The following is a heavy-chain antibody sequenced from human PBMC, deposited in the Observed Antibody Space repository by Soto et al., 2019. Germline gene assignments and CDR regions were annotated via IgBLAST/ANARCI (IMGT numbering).Heavy chain of an antibody. J-gene: IGHJ5*02. CDR2: IYYSGST. V-gene: IGHV4-59*01. D-gene: IGHD5-18*01. CDR3: ARFETWIQLWNWFDP. CDR1: GGSISSYY. Sequence: SETLSLTCTVSGGSISSYYWIWIRQPPGKGLEWIGYIYYSGSTNYNPSLKSRVTISVDTSKNQFSLKLSSVTAADTAVYYCARFETWIQLWNWFDPWGQGTLVTVSS.